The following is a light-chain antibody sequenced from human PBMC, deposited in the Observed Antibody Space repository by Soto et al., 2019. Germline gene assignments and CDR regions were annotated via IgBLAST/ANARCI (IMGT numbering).Light chain of an antibody. V-gene: IGLV2-14*01. J-gene: IGLJ1*01. Sequence: QSALTQPASVSGSSGQSITISCSGTNSDIGSYNYVSWYLQHPGKAPKLIVFEVSNRPSGISDRFSGSKSGNTAYLTIPGLQTEDEAVYYCNSFTSSNTLPYVFGNGTKVTVL. CDR2: EVS. CDR1: NSDIGSYNY. CDR3: NSFTSSNTLPYV.